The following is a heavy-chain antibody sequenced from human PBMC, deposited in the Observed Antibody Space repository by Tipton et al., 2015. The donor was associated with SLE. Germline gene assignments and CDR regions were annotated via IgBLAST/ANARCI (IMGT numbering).Heavy chain of an antibody. D-gene: IGHD6-13*01. V-gene: IGHV4-31*02. CDR1: GGSISSVTYY. J-gene: IGHJ3*02. CDR2: IYFTGRT. CDR3: ARDGDYTSSWSHFGGSFDI. Sequence: LSCTVSGGSISSVTYYWTWIRQHPGKGLEWIGYIYFTGRTYYNPSLKSRLTISLDTSKNQFSLKMSSVTAADTAIYYCARDGDYTSSWSHFGGSFDIWGQGTMVTVSS.